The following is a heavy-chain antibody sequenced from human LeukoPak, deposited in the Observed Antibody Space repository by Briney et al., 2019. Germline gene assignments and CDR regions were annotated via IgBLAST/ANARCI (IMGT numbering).Heavy chain of an antibody. CDR3: AREAGGCSSTSCYDYYYYYYYMDV. D-gene: IGHD2-2*01. CDR2: INHSGST. J-gene: IGHJ6*03. Sequence: KPSETLSLTRTVSGGSISSYYWSWIRQPPGKGLEWIGEINHSGSTNYNPSLKSRVTISVDTSKNQFSLKLSSVTAADTAVYYCAREAGGCSSTSCYDYYYYYYYMDVWGKGTTVTVSS. CDR1: GGSISSYY. V-gene: IGHV4-34*01.